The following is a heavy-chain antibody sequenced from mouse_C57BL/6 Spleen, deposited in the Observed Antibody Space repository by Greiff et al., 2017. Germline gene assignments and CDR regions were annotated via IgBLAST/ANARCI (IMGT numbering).Heavy chain of an antibody. J-gene: IGHJ2*01. V-gene: IGHV1-82*01. D-gene: IGHD2-3*01. CDR2: IYPGDGDT. Sequence: QVQLQQSGPELVKPGASVKISCKASGYAFSSSWMNWVKQRPGKGLEWIGRIYPGDGDTNYNGKFKGKATLTADKSSSTAYMQLSSLTSEDAAVYFCARPIDVYYFDYWGHGTTLTVSS. CDR3: ARPIDVYYFDY. CDR1: GYAFSSSW.